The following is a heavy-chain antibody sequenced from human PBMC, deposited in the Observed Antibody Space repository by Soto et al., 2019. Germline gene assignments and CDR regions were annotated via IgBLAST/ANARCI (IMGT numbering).Heavy chain of an antibody. CDR1: GYTFTSYD. CDR3: ARVPTGGDFWSGYYASYYYYGMDV. Sequence: ASVKVSCKASGYTFTSYDINWVRQATGQGLEWMGWMNPNSGNTGYAQKFQGRVTMTRNTSISTAYMELSSLRSENTAVYYCARVPTGGDFWSGYYASYYYYGMDVWGQGTTVTVS. CDR2: MNPNSGNT. V-gene: IGHV1-8*01. J-gene: IGHJ6*02. D-gene: IGHD3-3*01.